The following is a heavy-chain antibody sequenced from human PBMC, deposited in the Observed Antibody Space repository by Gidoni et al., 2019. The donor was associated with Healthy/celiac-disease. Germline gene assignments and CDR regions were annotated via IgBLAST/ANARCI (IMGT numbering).Heavy chain of an antibody. CDR3: AREVSYGFDY. CDR2: IYYGGST. CDR1: GGSISSYY. Sequence: QVQLQESGPGLVKPSETLSLTCTVSGGSISSYYWSWIRQPPGKGLEWIWYIYYGGSTNYNPSLTSRVTISVDTSKNQFSLKLSSVTAADTAVYYCAREVSYGFDYWGQGTLVTVSS. D-gene: IGHD5-18*01. V-gene: IGHV4-59*01. J-gene: IGHJ4*02.